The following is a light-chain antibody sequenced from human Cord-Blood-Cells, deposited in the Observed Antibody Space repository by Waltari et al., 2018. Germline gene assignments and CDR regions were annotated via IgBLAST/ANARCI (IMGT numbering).Light chain of an antibody. CDR3: SSYTSSSTYG. Sequence: QCALTQPASVYGSPGQSTTISCTVNSNDVGGHHYVSCYQPHPGKPPKLMIYDVSNRPSGVSNLFSGSKSGNTASRTISGLQADDDAEYYCSSYTSSSTYGCGTGTMVTGL. CDR2: DVS. CDR1: SNDVGGHHY. J-gene: IGLJ1*01. V-gene: IGLV2-14*03.